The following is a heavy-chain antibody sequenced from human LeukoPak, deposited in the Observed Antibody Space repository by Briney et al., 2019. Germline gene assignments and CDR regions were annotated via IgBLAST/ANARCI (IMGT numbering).Heavy chain of an antibody. CDR3: AKDSIFGVVIDNDY. CDR1: GFTFSSYC. D-gene: IGHD3-3*02. CDR2: ISGSGGST. Sequence: GGSLRLSCAASGFTFSSYCLSWVRQAPGKGLEWVAAISGSGGSTYYPDSVKGRFTISRDNSKNTLYLQMNSLRAEDTAVYYCAKDSIFGVVIDNDYWGQGTLVTVSS. J-gene: IGHJ4*02. V-gene: IGHV3-23*01.